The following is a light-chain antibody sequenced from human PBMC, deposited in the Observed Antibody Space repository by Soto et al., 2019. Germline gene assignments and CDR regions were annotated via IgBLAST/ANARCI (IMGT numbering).Light chain of an antibody. Sequence: SYELTQPPSVSVSPGQTASITCSGDKLGYKYACWYQQKPGQSPVVVIYQDIKRPSGIPERFSGSNSGNTATLTISGTQAMDAADYYCQAWDSTSAHVVFGGGTQLTVL. V-gene: IGLV3-1*01. J-gene: IGLJ2*01. CDR3: QAWDSTSAHVV. CDR1: KLGYKY. CDR2: QDI.